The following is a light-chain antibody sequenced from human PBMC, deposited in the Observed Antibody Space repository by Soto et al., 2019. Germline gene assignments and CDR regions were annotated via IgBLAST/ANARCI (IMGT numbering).Light chain of an antibody. J-gene: IGKJ1*01. CDR2: QIS. CDR3: IQFAHFPRT. CDR1: QRLVYSDGNTY. Sequence: DVVLTQTPLSSPVTLGQPASISCRSSQRLVYSDGNTYLSWLHQRPGQPPRLLIYQISKRFSGVPDRFSGSGAGTDFTLKISRVEAEDVGVYYCIQFAHFPRTFGQGTKVEIK. V-gene: IGKV2-24*01.